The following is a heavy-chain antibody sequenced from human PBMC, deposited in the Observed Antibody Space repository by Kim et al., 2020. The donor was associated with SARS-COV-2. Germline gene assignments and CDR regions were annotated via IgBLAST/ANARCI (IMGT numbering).Heavy chain of an antibody. D-gene: IGHD3-10*01. J-gene: IGHJ6*01. Sequence: GGSLRLSCAASGFNFNIYSMNWVRQAPGKGPEWLSFISYTGGTIYYANSVEGRFTISRDNAKSSVYLQMTGLRDEDTAVYYCARDRESNTYGLYYGMDV. CDR3: ARDRESNTYGLYYGMDV. CDR1: GFNFNIYS. CDR2: ISYTGGTI. V-gene: IGHV3-48*02.